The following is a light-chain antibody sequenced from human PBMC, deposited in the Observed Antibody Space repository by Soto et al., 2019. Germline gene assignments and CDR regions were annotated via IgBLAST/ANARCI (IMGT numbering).Light chain of an antibody. CDR2: GAS. J-gene: IGKJ1*01. V-gene: IGKV3-20*01. CDR1: QSVSSY. CDR3: QQYGSSPRT. Sequence: TQYPSSLSASVGDRVTITCRASQSVSSYLAWYQQKPGQAPRLLIYGASSRATGIPDRFSGSGSGTDFTLTISRLEPEDFAVYYCQQYGSSPRTFGQGSMVDVK.